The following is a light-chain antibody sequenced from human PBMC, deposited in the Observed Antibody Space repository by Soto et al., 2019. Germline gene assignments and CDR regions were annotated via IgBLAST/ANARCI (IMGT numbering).Light chain of an antibody. CDR3: CSYAGSYTFDVV. J-gene: IGLJ2*01. CDR1: SSDVGGYNY. CDR2: DVS. V-gene: IGLV2-11*01. Sequence: QSALTQPRSVSGSPGLSVTISCTGTSSDVGGYNYVSWYQQHPGKAPKLMIYDVSKRPSGVPDRFSGSKSGNTASLTISGLQAEDEADYYCCSYAGSYTFDVVFGGGTKLTVL.